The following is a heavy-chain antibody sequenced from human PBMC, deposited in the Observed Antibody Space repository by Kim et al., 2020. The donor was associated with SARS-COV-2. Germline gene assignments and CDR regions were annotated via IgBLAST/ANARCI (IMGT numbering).Heavy chain of an antibody. Sequence: GGSLRLSCAASGFTFSSYAMSWVRQAPGKGLEWVSAISGSGGSTYYADSVKGRFTISRDNSKNTLYLQMNSLRAEDTAVYYCAKDLFGITMIVVVIGYAFDIWGQGTMVTVSS. D-gene: IGHD3-22*01. CDR1: GFTFSSYA. CDR3: AKDLFGITMIVVVIGYAFDI. J-gene: IGHJ3*02. V-gene: IGHV3-23*01. CDR2: ISGSGGST.